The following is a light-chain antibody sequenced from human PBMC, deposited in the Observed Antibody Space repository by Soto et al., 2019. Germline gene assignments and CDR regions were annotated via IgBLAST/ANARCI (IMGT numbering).Light chain of an antibody. CDR3: QQYNSYPLT. J-gene: IGKJ4*01. V-gene: IGKV1-5*03. CDR1: QSISSW. CDR2: KAS. Sequence: DIQMTQSPSSLSASVGDRVTITCRASQSISSWLAWYQQRPGKAPKLLIYKASSLESGVPSRFSGRGSGTEFTLTISSLQPEDFGRYYCQQYNSYPLTFGGGTKVDIK.